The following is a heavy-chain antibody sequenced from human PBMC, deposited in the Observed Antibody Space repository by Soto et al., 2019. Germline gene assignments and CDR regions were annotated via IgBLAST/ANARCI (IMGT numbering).Heavy chain of an antibody. Sequence: SQTHSLTCDISGDSDSTNSATWNWISQSSSGGLECLGSTYYRSKWYNDYAVSVKSRITISLDTSNNQFSLQLNSVTPYDTVVYYCVRLIGNSWLDSWGQGTLVTVSS. J-gene: IGHJ5*01. D-gene: IGHD2-8*01. V-gene: IGHV6-1*01. CDR2: TYYRSKWYN. CDR3: VRLIGNSWLDS. CDR1: GDSDSTNSAT.